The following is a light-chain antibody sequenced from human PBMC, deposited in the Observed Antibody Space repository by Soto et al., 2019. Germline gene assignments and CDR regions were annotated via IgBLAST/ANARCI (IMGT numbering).Light chain of an antibody. Sequence: EIVLTRSPGTLSLSPGERATLSCRASQSVSSSSLPWYQQKPGQAPGLLIYGASSRATGIPDRFSGSGSGTDFSLTISRLEPEDFAVYYCQQYGSSPRTFGQGTKVDIK. CDR3: QQYGSSPRT. CDR1: QSVSSSS. CDR2: GAS. V-gene: IGKV3-20*01. J-gene: IGKJ1*01.